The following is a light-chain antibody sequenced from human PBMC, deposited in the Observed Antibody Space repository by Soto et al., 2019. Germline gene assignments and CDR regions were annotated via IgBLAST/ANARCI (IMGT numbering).Light chain of an antibody. CDR1: TNDFDLYKY. Sequence: QSALAQPVSVSGPPGQSITISCTGTTNDFDLYKYVSWYQQHPGKAPKLLIFDVNHRPSGVSNRFSGSKSANTASLTISGLQAEDEADYYCSSSTSRTTRVFGGGTKVTVL. CDR3: SSSTSRTTRV. J-gene: IGLJ2*01. V-gene: IGLV2-14*03. CDR2: DVN.